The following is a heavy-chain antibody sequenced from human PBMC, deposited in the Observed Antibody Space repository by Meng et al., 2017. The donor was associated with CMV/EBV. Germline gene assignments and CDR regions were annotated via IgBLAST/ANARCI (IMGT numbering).Heavy chain of an antibody. Sequence: GEFLKISCAASGFTFSSYAMHWVRQAPGKGLEWVAVISYDGSNKYYADSVKGRFTISRDNSKNTLYLQMNSLRAEDTAVYYCARVLYSSSWYFVDYYYYYGMDVWGQGTTV. CDR1: GFTFSSYA. CDR2: ISYDGSNK. D-gene: IGHD6-13*01. CDR3: ARVLYSSSWYFVDYYYYYGMDV. J-gene: IGHJ6*02. V-gene: IGHV3-30-3*01.